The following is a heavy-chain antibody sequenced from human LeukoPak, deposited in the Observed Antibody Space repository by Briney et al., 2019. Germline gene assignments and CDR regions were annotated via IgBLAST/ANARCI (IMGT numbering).Heavy chain of an antibody. Sequence: GGSLRLSCAASGFTFSSYAMSWVRQSPGKGLEWVSAISGSGGSTYYADSVKGRFTISRDNSKNTLYLQMNSLRAEDTAVYYCAKDKDTIFGVIRYYYYYMDVWGKGTTVTVSS. CDR2: ISGSGGST. V-gene: IGHV3-23*01. CDR3: AKDKDTIFGVIRYYYYYMDV. CDR1: GFTFSSYA. D-gene: IGHD3-3*01. J-gene: IGHJ6*03.